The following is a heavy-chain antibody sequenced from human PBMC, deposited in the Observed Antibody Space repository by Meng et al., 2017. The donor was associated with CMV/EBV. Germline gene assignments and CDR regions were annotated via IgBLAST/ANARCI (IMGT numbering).Heavy chain of an antibody. CDR1: GGFFSGYY. V-gene: IGHV4-34*01. D-gene: IGHD2-15*01. J-gene: IGHJ4*02. CDR3: ASSLTYPDY. Sequence: QVQVQQWGGGLFKPSAALSLTCAYYGGFFSGYYWSWISQPPGKGLEWIGEINHSGSTNSNPSLKSRVTISVDTSKNQFSLKLSSVTAADTAVYYCASSLTYPDYWGQGTLVTVSS. CDR2: INHSGST.